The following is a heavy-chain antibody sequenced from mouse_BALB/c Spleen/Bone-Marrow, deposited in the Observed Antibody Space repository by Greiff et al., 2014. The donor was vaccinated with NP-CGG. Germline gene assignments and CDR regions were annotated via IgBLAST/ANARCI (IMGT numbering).Heavy chain of an antibody. J-gene: IGHJ2*01. CDR2: IDTSDSYT. Sequence: VQLQQSGAELVMPGASVKMSCKASGYTFTDYWMHWVQQRPGQGLEWIGAIDTSDSYTSYNQKFKGKATLTVDESSSTAYMQLSSLTSEDSAVYYCARTGYDYYFDYWGQGTTLTVSS. CDR3: ARTGYDYYFDY. CDR1: GYTFTDYW. V-gene: IGHV1-69*01. D-gene: IGHD2-4*01.